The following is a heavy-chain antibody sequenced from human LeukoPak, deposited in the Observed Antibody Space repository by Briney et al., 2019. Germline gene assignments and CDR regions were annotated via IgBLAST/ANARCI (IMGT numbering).Heavy chain of an antibody. CDR3: TTPNCSRTSCYRRYYNWFDP. J-gene: IGHJ5*02. V-gene: IGHV3-15*07. CDR1: GFIFSNAW. Sequence: PGGSLRLSCAASGFIFSNAWMNWVRQAPGKGLEWVGRVKSIADGGTTDYAAPVKGRFTISRDDSQNTLYLQMNSLKTEDTAVYYCTTPNCSRTSCYRRYYNWFDPWGQGTLVTVSS. D-gene: IGHD2-2*01. CDR2: VKSIADGGTT.